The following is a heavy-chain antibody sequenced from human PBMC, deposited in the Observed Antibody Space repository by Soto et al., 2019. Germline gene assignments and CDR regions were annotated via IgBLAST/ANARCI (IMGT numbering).Heavy chain of an antibody. D-gene: IGHD6-19*01. V-gene: IGHV4-34*01. Sequence: SGTLSLTCXVYGGSFSGFYCSWIRQPPGKGLEWIGEINHSGSTNYNPSLKSRVTISVDTSKNQFSLKVNSVTAADTAVYYCATTIYSGGWSRDNWGQGTLVTVSS. CDR2: INHSGST. J-gene: IGHJ4*02. CDR1: GGSFSGFY. CDR3: ATTIYSGGWSRDN.